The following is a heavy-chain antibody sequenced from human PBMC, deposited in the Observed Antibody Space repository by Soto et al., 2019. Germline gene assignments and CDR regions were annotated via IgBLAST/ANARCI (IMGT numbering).Heavy chain of an antibody. D-gene: IGHD3-10*01. V-gene: IGHV3-23*01. CDR3: AKSGITMVRGVIGDDAFDI. CDR2: ISGSGGST. Sequence: GGSLRLSCAASGFTFSSYAMSWVRQAPGKGLEWVSAISGSGGSTYYADSAKGRFTISRDNSKNTLYLQMNSLRAEDTAVYYCAKSGITMVRGVIGDDAFDIWGQGTMVTVSS. CDR1: GFTFSSYA. J-gene: IGHJ3*02.